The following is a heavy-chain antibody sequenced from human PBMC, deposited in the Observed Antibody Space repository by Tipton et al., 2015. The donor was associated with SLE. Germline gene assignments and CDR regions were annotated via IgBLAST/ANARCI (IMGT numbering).Heavy chain of an antibody. V-gene: IGHV4-39*07. CDR1: GGSVSSSSYY. CDR2: IYHSGNT. D-gene: IGHD5-18*01. CDR3: AELEGLSYGYSFDY. J-gene: IGHJ4*02. Sequence: LRLSCTVSGGSVSSSSYYWGWIRQPPGKGLEWIGNIYHSGNTYYNPSLKGRVTISVDTSKNQFSLKLSSVTAADTAVYYCAELEGLSYGYSFDYWGQGILVTVSS.